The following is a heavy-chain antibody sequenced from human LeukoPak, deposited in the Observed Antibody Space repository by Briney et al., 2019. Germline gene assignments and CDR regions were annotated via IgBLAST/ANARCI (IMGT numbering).Heavy chain of an antibody. V-gene: IGHV3-23*01. CDR2: ISFSGGST. Sequence: GGSLRLSCAASGFTFNTYAMTWVRQAPGKGLEWVSVISFSGGSTYYADSVKGRFTISRDNSKNTLYLQMNSLRADDTAVYYCAKPNLPYCSGGSCYGFDYWGQGTLVTVSS. CDR1: GFTFNTYA. CDR3: AKPNLPYCSGGSCYGFDY. J-gene: IGHJ4*02. D-gene: IGHD2-15*01.